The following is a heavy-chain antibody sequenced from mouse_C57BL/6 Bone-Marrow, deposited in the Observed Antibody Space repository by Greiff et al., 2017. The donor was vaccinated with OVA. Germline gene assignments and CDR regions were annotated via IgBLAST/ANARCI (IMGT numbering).Heavy chain of an antibody. Sequence: EVQLQESVAELVRPGASVKLSCTASGFNIKNTYMHWVKQRPEQGLEWIGRIDPANGNTKYAPKFQGKATITADTSSNTAYLQLSSLTSEDTAIYYCARSGIWDYYGSSPLLGFAYWGQGTLVTVSA. J-gene: IGHJ3*01. CDR1: GFNIKNTY. CDR3: ARSGIWDYYGSSPLLGFAY. CDR2: IDPANGNT. V-gene: IGHV14-3*01. D-gene: IGHD1-1*01.